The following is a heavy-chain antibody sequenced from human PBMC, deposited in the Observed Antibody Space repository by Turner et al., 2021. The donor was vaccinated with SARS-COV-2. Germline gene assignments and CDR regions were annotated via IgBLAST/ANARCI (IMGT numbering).Heavy chain of an antibody. CDR3: ARDRSTYYDFWSGYWHFDY. Sequence: EVQLVESGGGLVQPGGSLRLSCAASGFTFSSYWMSWVRQGPGKGLEWVANINQDGSEKYYVDSVKGRFTISRDNAKNSLYLQMNSLRAEDTAVYYCARDRSTYYDFWSGYWHFDYWGQGTLVTVSS. CDR1: GFTFSSYW. V-gene: IGHV3-7*01. J-gene: IGHJ4*02. CDR2: INQDGSEK. D-gene: IGHD3-3*01.